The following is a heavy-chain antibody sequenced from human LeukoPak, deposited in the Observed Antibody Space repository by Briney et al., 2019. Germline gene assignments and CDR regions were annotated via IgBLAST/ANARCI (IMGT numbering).Heavy chain of an antibody. CDR3: ARHTRGPNWFDP. D-gene: IGHD2-21*01. V-gene: IGHV1-69*04. Sequence: GASVKVSCKASGGTFSSYAISWVRQAPGLGLEWVGRIIPILGIANYAQKFQGRVTITADKSTSTAYMELSSLRSEDTAVYYCARHTRGPNWFDPWGQGTLVTVSS. J-gene: IGHJ5*02. CDR1: GGTFSSYA. CDR2: IIPILGIA.